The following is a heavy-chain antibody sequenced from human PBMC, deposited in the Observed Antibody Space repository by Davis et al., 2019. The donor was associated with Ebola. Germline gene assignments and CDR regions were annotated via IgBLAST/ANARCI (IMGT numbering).Heavy chain of an antibody. CDR3: ARDHFFAFDF. J-gene: IGHJ4*02. V-gene: IGHV3-48*02. CDR1: GFMFSDFS. D-gene: IGHD3/OR15-3a*01. CDR2: ITKGSDAI. Sequence: GESLKISCAASGFMFSDFSMNWVRQAPGKGLEWITYITKGSDAIHYADSVKGRFTVSRDNAKNSVFLQMSSLRDEDSAVYYCARDHFFAFDFWSQGVHVSVSS.